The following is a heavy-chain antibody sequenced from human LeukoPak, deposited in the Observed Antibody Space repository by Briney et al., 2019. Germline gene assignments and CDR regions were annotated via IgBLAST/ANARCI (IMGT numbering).Heavy chain of an antibody. D-gene: IGHD1-26*01. CDR3: AKDTSRGSYLFDY. CDR1: GFTFSSYA. Sequence: GGSLRLSCAASGFTFSSYAMSWVRQAPGKGLEWVSVISGSGGSTYYADSVKGRFTISRDNSKNTLYLQMNSLRAEDTAVYYCAKDTSRGSYLFDYWGQGTLVTVSS. V-gene: IGHV3-23*01. CDR2: ISGSGGST. J-gene: IGHJ4*02.